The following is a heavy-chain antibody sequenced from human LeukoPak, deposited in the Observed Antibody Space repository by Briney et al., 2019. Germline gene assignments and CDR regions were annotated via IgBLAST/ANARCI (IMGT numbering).Heavy chain of an antibody. J-gene: IGHJ3*02. CDR3: ARGDCGGDCYAFDI. CDR2: IYYSGST. CDR1: RFIFSDYY. Sequence: GSLRLSCAASRFIFSDYYLSWIRQAPGKGLEWIGYIYYSGSTNYNPSLKSRVTISVDTSKNQFSLKLSSVTAADTAVYYCARGDCGGDCYAFDIWGQGTMVTVSS. D-gene: IGHD2-21*02. V-gene: IGHV4-59*01.